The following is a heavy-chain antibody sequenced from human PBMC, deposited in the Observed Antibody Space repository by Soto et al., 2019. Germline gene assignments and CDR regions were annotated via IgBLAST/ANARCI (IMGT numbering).Heavy chain of an antibody. J-gene: IGHJ5*02. V-gene: IGHV1-69*13. CDR2: IIPIFGTA. D-gene: IGHD1-26*01. CDR1: GGTFSRHA. CDR3: ARAILGPTTTASLDP. Sequence: SSVKVSCQASGGTFSRHAIRSVRLALGRGLEWMGGIIPIFGTANYAHKFQGRVTITADESTSTAYMELSSLRFEDTPLHYCARAILGPTTTASLDPRGQGILPTVSS.